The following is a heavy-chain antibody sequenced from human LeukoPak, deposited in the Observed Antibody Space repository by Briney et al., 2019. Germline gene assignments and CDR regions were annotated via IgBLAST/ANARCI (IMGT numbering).Heavy chain of an antibody. CDR3: ARDSSWELPDY. V-gene: IGHV3-21*01. CDR2: ISSSGSFI. J-gene: IGHJ4*02. Sequence: PGGSLRLSCAASGFTFSSYNFNWVRQAPGKGLEWVSSISSSGSFIYYANSVKGRFTISRDNAKNSLYLQMNSLRAGDTAVYYCARDSSWELPDYWGQGTLVTVSS. CDR1: GFTFSSYN. D-gene: IGHD1-26*01.